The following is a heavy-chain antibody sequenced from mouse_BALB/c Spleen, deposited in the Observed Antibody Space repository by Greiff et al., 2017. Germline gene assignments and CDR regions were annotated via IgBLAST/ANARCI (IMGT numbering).Heavy chain of an antibody. Sequence: QVHVKQSGAELARPGASVKMSCKASGYTFTSYTMHWVKQRPGQGLEWIGYINPSSGYTNYNQKFKDKATLTADKSSSTAYMQLSSLTSEDSAVYYCAIRERYENFDVWGAGTTVTVSS. J-gene: IGHJ1*01. CDR3: AIRERYENFDV. V-gene: IGHV1-4*01. D-gene: IGHD2-14*01. CDR1: GYTFTSYT. CDR2: INPSSGYT.